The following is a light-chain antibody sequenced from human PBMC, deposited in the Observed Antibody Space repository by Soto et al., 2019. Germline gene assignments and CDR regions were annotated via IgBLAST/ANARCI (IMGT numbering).Light chain of an antibody. Sequence: QSALTQPRSVSGSPGQSVTISCTGTSTNVGGYNYVSWYQQHPGKAPKLMIYDVNKRPSGVPDRFSGSKSANTASLTISGLQAEDEADYYCCSYAGTYTWVFGGGTKVTVL. CDR2: DVN. CDR1: STNVGGYNY. CDR3: CSYAGTYTWV. V-gene: IGLV2-11*01. J-gene: IGLJ3*02.